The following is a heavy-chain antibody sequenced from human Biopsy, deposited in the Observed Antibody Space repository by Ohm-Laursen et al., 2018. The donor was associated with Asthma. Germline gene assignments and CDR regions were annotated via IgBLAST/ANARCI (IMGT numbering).Heavy chain of an antibody. CDR1: GFSFSNYG. Sequence: SLRHSCTASGFSFSNYGMHWVRQAPGKGLDWVAVISFDGTNRNYTDSVKGRFTISRDNSRNTLHLEMNSLRAEDTAVYFCAKEVFPGWELRRGPDSWGQGTLVTVSS. CDR3: AKEVFPGWELRRGPDS. CDR2: ISFDGTNR. D-gene: IGHD1-26*01. V-gene: IGHV3-30*18. J-gene: IGHJ4*02.